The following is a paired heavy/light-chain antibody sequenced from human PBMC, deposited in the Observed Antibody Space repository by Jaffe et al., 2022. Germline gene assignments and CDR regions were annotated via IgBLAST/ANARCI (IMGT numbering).Heavy chain of an antibody. CDR2: IRYDGSNK. CDR3: AKDHRWLHHDAFDI. V-gene: IGHV3-30*02. D-gene: IGHD5-12*01. CDR1: GFTFSSYG. Sequence: QVQLVESGGGVVQPGGSLRLSCAASGFTFSSYGMHWVRQAPGKGLEWVAFIRYDGSNKYYADSVKGRFTISRDNSKNTLYLQMNSLRAEDTAVYYCAKDHRWLHHDAFDIWGQGTMVTVSS. J-gene: IGHJ3*02.
Light chain of an antibody. J-gene: IGKJ4*01. V-gene: IGKV1-16*02. CDR2: AAS. CDR3: QQYNSYPRT. Sequence: DIQMTQSPSSLSASVGDRVTITCRASQGISNYLAWFQQKPGKAPKSLIYAASSLQSGVPSKFSGSGSGTDFTLTISSLQPEDFATYYCQQYNSYPRTFGGGTKVEIK. CDR1: QGISNY.